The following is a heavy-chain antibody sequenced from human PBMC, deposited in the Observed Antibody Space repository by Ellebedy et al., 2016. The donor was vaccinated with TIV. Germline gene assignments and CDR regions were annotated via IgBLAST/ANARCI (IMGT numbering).Heavy chain of an antibody. CDR2: IKQDGSEK. D-gene: IGHD1-26*01. Sequence: ETLSLTCAASGFTFSNYWMNWVRQAPGKGLEWVADIKQDGSEKYYGDSVKGRFTISRDNTKNSLYLEMNSLRDEDTAVYYCARDRPGWREPPNYWGQGTLVTVSS. V-gene: IGHV3-7*03. J-gene: IGHJ4*02. CDR1: GFTFSNYW. CDR3: ARDRPGWREPPNY.